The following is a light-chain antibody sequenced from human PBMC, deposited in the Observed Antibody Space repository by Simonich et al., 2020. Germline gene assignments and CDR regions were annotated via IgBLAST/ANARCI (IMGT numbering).Light chain of an antibody. CDR3: QQYNNCTDT. J-gene: IGKJ2*01. Sequence: IVRTQSPATLSVSPGERATLPCRASQSVSSNLGWYLQQPGQAPRLLIYGASTRATGIPARFSGSGSGTEFTLTISSLQSEDFAVYYCQQYNNCTDTFGQWTKLEIK. CDR1: QSVSSN. CDR2: GAS. V-gene: IGKV3-15*01.